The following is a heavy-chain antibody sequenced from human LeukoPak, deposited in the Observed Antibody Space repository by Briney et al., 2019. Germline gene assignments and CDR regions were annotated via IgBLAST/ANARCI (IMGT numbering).Heavy chain of an antibody. CDR3: ARVLRSYCCAFDI. J-gene: IGHJ3*02. V-gene: IGHV3-7*01. Sequence: GGSLRLSCAASGFIFSDYWMSWVRQAPGKGLERVAIIKQDGTEKFYVDSVKGRLTISRDDAENSLYLQMNSLRVEDTAVYYCARVLRSYCCAFDIWGQGTMVTVSS. CDR1: GFIFSDYW. CDR2: IKQDGTEK. D-gene: IGHD3-16*02.